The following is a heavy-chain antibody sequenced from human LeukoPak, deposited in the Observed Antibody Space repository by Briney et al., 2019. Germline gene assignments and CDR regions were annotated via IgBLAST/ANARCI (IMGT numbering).Heavy chain of an antibody. V-gene: IGHV3-21*01. Sequence: GGSLRLSCAVSEITFSRYAMSWVRQAPGKGLEWVSSISSGSTYMYYADSVKGRFTISRDNAQNSMYLQMNSLRAEDTAVYYCGRVGGRSKAAKGDAFDIWGQGTMVVVSS. D-gene: IGHD6-6*01. CDR2: ISSGSTYM. J-gene: IGHJ3*02. CDR1: EITFSRYA. CDR3: GRVGGRSKAAKGDAFDI.